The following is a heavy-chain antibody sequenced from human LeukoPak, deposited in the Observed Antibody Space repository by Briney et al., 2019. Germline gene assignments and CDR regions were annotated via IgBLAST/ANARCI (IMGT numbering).Heavy chain of an antibody. CDR1: GYTFTGYY. J-gene: IGHJ4*02. D-gene: IGHD3-3*02. CDR3: ARAPGSISI. CDR2: INPNSGGT. Sequence: ASVKVSCKASGYTFTGYYMHWVRQAPGQGLEWMGWINPNSGGTNYAQKFQGRVTMTRDTSITTSYMELARLTSDDTAVYYCARAPGSISIWGQGTLVTVSS. V-gene: IGHV1-2*02.